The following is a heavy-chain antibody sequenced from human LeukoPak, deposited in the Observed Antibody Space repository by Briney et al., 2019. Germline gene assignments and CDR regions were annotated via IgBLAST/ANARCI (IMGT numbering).Heavy chain of an antibody. J-gene: IGHJ4*02. V-gene: IGHV3-49*04. CDR1: GFTFSSYA. Sequence: GGSLRLFCAASGFTFSSYAMSWVRQAPGKGLEWVGFIGSKAYGGTTEYAASVKGRFTISRDDSKSIAYLQMNSLKTEDTAVYYCTSGVGWSGYYTAFDYWGQGTLVTVSS. CDR3: TSGVGWSGYYTAFDY. D-gene: IGHD3-3*01. CDR2: IGSKAYGGTT.